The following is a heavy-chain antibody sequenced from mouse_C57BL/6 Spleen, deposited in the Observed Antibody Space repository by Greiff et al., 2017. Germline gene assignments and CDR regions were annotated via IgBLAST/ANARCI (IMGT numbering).Heavy chain of an antibody. CDR3: ARTLRPSEGYFDY. D-gene: IGHD1-2*01. V-gene: IGHV5-17*01. Sequence: EVKLMESGGGLVKPGGSLKLSCAASGFTFSDYGMHWVRQAPEKGLEWVAYISSGSSTIYYADTVKGRFTISRDNAKNTLFLQMTSLRSEDTSMYYCARTLRPSEGYFDYWGQGTTLTVSS. J-gene: IGHJ2*01. CDR2: ISSGSSTI. CDR1: GFTFSDYG.